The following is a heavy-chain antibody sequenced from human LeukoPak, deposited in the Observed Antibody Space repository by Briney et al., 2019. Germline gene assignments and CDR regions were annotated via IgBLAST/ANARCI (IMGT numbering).Heavy chain of an antibody. V-gene: IGHV4-4*02. D-gene: IGHD6-19*01. CDR3: ARMGDSSGWYEEYFQH. J-gene: IGHJ1*01. Sequence: SETLSLTCAVSGDSISNGNWWSWVRQPPGKGLEWMGEIYHSGSTNYYPSLKSRVTISVDNSKNQFSLKLSSVTAADTAVYYCARMGDSSGWYEEYFQHWGQGTLVTVSS. CDR1: GDSISNGNW. CDR2: IYHSGST.